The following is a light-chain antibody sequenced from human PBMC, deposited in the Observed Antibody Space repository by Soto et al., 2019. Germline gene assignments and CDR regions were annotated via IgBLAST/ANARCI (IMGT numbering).Light chain of an antibody. Sequence: DIPMTQSPSTLSASVGDRVTITCRASQSISSWLAWYQQKSGKAPKLLIYDASSLESGVPSRFSGSGSGTEFTLTISSLQPDDFATYYCQQYNSYSQTFGQGTKVEIK. CDR3: QQYNSYSQT. V-gene: IGKV1-5*01. CDR1: QSISSW. CDR2: DAS. J-gene: IGKJ1*01.